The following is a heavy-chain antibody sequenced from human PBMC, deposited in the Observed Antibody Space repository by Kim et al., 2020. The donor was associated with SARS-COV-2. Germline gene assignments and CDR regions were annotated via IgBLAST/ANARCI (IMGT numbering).Heavy chain of an antibody. D-gene: IGHD4-17*01. J-gene: IGHJ4*02. V-gene: IGHV3-53*01. CDR3: VRGDYGGHVGSFND. Sequence: AASVRGRFTIYRDNSKNTLYLQMNSVRVEDTAVYYCVRGDYGGHVGSFNDWGQGTLVTVSS.